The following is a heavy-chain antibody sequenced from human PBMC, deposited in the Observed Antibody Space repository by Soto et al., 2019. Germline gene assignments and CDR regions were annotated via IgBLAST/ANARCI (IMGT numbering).Heavy chain of an antibody. V-gene: IGHV4-59*12. D-gene: IGHD3-3*01. Sequence: PSETLSLTCTVSGGSISSYYWSWIRQPPGKGLEWIGYMYYGGRTNYNPSLKSRVTISVDTSKNQFSLKLSSVTAADTAVYYCARGSLKTYDFWSGQPPRWFHHWGQGILRTVSS. J-gene: IGHJ5*02. CDR1: GGSISSYY. CDR2: MYYGGRT. CDR3: ARGSLKTYDFWSGQPPRWFHH.